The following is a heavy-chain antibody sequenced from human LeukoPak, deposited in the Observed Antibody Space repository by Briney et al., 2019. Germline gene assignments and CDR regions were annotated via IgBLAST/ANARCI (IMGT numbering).Heavy chain of an antibody. CDR2: ISYDGSNQ. D-gene: IGHD3-9*01. V-gene: IGHV3-30-3*01. CDR1: GFTFSSYN. CDR3: ARIDILTGYAAVGDC. J-gene: IGHJ4*02. Sequence: PGGSLGLSCAASGFTFSSYNMHWVRQAPGKGLEWVALISYDGSNQLYADSVRGRFTISRDNSKTTLQLQLNSLRVEDTAVYYCARIDILTGYAAVGDCWGQGALVTVSS.